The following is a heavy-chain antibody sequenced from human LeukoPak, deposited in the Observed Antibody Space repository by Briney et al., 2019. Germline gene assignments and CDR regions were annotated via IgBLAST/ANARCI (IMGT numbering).Heavy chain of an antibody. CDR2: ISGSDGST. D-gene: IGHD3-22*01. CDR3: AKGDYYDSSGYYYRLDY. CDR1: GFTFSSYA. V-gene: IGHV3-23*01. Sequence: GGSLRLSCAASGFTFSSYAMSWVRQAPGKGLEWVSAISGSDGSTYYADSVKGRFTISRDNSKNTLYLQMNSLRAEDTAVYYCAKGDYYDSSGYYYRLDYWGQGTLVTVSS. J-gene: IGHJ4*02.